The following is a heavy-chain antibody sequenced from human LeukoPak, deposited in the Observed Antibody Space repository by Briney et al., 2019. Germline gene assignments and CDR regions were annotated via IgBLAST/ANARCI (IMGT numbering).Heavy chain of an antibody. V-gene: IGHV3-30*18. CDR3: AKGFTDHPVAFDI. D-gene: IGHD4-17*01. J-gene: IGHJ3*02. CDR2: ISYDGSNK. Sequence: PGRSLRLSCAASGFTFNSYGMHWVRQAPGKGLEWVAVISYDGSNKYYADSVKGRFTISRDNSKNTLYLQMNSLRAEDTAVYYCAKGFTDHPVAFDIWGQRTMVTVSS. CDR1: GFTFNSYG.